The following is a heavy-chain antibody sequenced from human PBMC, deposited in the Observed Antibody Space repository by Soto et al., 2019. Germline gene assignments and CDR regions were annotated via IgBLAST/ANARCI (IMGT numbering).Heavy chain of an antibody. CDR3: AKVPHHYYDSSGFPLGYYGMDV. CDR1: GFTFSSYA. CDR2: ISGSGGST. V-gene: IGHV3-23*01. J-gene: IGHJ6*02. Sequence: ILSCAASGFTFSSYAMSWVRQAPGKGLEWVSAISGSGGSTYYADSVKGRFTISRDNSKNTLYLQMNSLRAEDTAVYYCAKVPHHYYDSSGFPLGYYGMDVWGQGTTVTVSS. D-gene: IGHD3-22*01.